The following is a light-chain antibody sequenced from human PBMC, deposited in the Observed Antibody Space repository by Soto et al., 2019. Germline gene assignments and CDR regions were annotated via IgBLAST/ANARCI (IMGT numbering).Light chain of an antibody. J-gene: IGKJ5*01. CDR3: QQYNNWPAIT. CDR2: GAS. V-gene: IGKV3D-15*01. Sequence: EIVMTQSPPTLSVSPGERAALSCRASQSIRSNLAWYQQKHGQAPRLLIYGASTRATGIPARFSGSGSGTEVTLTISSLQSEDFAVYYCQQYNNWPAITFGQGTRLEIK. CDR1: QSIRSN.